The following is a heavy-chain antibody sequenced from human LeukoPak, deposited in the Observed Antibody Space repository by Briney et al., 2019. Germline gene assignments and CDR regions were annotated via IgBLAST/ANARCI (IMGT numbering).Heavy chain of an antibody. CDR2: IDYSGSN. Sequence: KSSDTLSLTCTVSGGSLSSYYWTWIRQPPGRGLEWIGCIDYSGSNNFNTSPKSRVTLSVDSSNNQFSLNLTSVTAADTAVYYCARDGRLGGIDFWGQGTLVTVSS. D-gene: IGHD1-26*01. CDR3: ARDGRLGGIDF. V-gene: IGHV4-59*01. CDR1: GGSLSSYY. J-gene: IGHJ4*02.